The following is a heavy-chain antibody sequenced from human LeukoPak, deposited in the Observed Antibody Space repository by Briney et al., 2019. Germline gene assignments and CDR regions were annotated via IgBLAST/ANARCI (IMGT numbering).Heavy chain of an antibody. Sequence: SSETLSLTCTVSGGSISSGGYYWSWIRQPPGKGLEWIGYIYHSGSTYYNPSLKSRVTISVDRSKNQFSLKLSSVTAADTAVYYCARAELGTFFDYWGQGTLVTVSS. CDR3: ARAELGTFFDY. CDR1: GGSISSGGYY. J-gene: IGHJ4*02. CDR2: IYHSGST. V-gene: IGHV4-30-2*01. D-gene: IGHD7-27*01.